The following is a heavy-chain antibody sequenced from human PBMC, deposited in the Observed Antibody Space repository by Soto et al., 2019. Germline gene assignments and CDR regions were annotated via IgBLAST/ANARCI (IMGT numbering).Heavy chain of an antibody. D-gene: IGHD6-19*01. CDR1: GGSFSGYY. Sequence: SATQSLTCAAYGGSFSGYYWSWICQPPGKRLEWIGEINHSGSTNYNPSPKRRVTISVDTSKNQFSLKLSSVTAADTAVYYCASSCVRIAGADGYYFDYRGQGTLVTVSS. CDR2: INHSGST. J-gene: IGHJ4*02. CDR3: ASSCVRIAGADGYYFDY. V-gene: IGHV4-34*01.